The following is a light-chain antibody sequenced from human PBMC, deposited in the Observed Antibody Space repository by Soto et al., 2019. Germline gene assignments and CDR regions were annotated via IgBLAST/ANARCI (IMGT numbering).Light chain of an antibody. Sequence: QSALTQPASVSGSPGQSITISCTGTSSDVGGYNYVSWYQQHPGKAPKLMIYEVSNQPSGGSNRFSGSKSGNTASLTISGLQAEDEAAYYCSSYTRSSTLVFGTGTKLTVL. CDR2: EVS. J-gene: IGLJ1*01. V-gene: IGLV2-14*01. CDR3: SSYTRSSTLV. CDR1: SSDVGGYNY.